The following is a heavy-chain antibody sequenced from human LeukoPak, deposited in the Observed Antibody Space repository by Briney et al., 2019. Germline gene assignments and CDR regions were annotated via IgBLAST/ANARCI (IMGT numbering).Heavy chain of an antibody. D-gene: IGHD2-8*01. CDR2: IHCSGST. CDR1: GVSISSGDFC. CDR3: ARELIVQWFDP. Sequence: SETLSLTCTVSGVSISSGDFCWNWIRPPPGKGLEWIGYIHCSGSTYYNPSLESRVTISVDTSKNQFSLKLSSVTAADTAVYYCARELIVQWFDPWGQGTLVTVSS. V-gene: IGHV4-30-4*01. J-gene: IGHJ5*02.